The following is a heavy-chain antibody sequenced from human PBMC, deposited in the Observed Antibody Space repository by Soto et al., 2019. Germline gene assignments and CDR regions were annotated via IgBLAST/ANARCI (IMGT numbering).Heavy chain of an antibody. CDR1: GYTFTSYA. V-gene: IGHV1-3*01. Sequence: ASVKVSCKASGYTFTSYAIHWVRQAPGQRLEWMGWINAGNGNTKYSQKFQGRVTITRDTSASTAYMDLSSLRSEDTAVYYCARKSYSGYDRVYYGMDVWGQGTTVTVSS. CDR3: ARKSYSGYDRVYYGMDV. J-gene: IGHJ6*02. D-gene: IGHD5-12*01. CDR2: INAGNGNT.